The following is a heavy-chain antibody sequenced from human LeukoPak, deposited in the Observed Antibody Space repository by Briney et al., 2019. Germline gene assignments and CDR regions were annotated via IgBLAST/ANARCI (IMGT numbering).Heavy chain of an antibody. V-gene: IGHV3-7*01. D-gene: IGHD3-22*01. CDR3: ARLDSSGYRSFYY. J-gene: IGHJ4*02. Sequence: PGGSLRLSCAASGFTFSSYWMSWVRQAPGKGLEWVANIKQDGSEKYYVDSVKGRFTISRDNSKNTLYLLMHSLRAEDTAVYYCARLDSSGYRSFYYWGQGTLVTVSS. CDR2: IKQDGSEK. CDR1: GFTFSSYW.